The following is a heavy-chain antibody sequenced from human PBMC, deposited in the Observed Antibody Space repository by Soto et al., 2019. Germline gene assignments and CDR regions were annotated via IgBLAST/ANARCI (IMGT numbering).Heavy chain of an antibody. CDR3: ARKNYDFWSGYSNWFDP. J-gene: IGHJ5*02. CDR2: IYYSGST. Sequence: LSLTCTVSGGSISSYYWSWIRQPPGKGLEWIGYIYYSGSTNYNPSLKSRVTISVDTSKNQFSLKLSSVTAADTAVYYCARKNYDFWSGYSNWFDPWGQGTLVTVSS. D-gene: IGHD3-3*01. CDR1: GGSISSYY. V-gene: IGHV4-59*01.